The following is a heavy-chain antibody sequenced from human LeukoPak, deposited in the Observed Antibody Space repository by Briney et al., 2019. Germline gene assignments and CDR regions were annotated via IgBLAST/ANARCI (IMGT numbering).Heavy chain of an antibody. Sequence: GGSLRLSCAASGFTFSSYAMSWVRQAPGKGLEWVSAISGSGGSTYYADSVKGRFTISRDNSKNTLYLQINSQRAEDTAIYYCANQRLDLRFLEWLLLFDYWGQGTLVTVSS. V-gene: IGHV3-23*01. D-gene: IGHD3-3*01. CDR3: ANQRLDLRFLEWLLLFDY. J-gene: IGHJ4*02. CDR2: ISGSGGST. CDR1: GFTFSSYA.